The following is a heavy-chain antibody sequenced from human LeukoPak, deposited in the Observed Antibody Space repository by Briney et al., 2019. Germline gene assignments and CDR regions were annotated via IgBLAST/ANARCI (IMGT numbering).Heavy chain of an antibody. V-gene: IGHV4-59*01. CDR3: ARDIVGTYSMDV. CDR2: IYYSGST. J-gene: IGHJ6*02. Sequence: PSETLPLTCTVSGGSINSNYWNWIRQPPGKGLGWIGHIYYSGSTNYSPSLNSRVTISLDTSKNQFSLEMRSVTAADTAVYYCARDIVGTYSMDVWGQGTSVTVSS. CDR1: GGSINSNY. D-gene: IGHD2-15*01.